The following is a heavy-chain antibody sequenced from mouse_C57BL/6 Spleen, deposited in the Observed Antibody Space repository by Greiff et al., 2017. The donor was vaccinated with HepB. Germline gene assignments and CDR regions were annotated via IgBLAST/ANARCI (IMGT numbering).Heavy chain of an antibody. CDR1: GYTFTSYW. CDR3: AREDGYYYAMDY. D-gene: IGHD2-3*01. J-gene: IGHJ4*01. Sequence: QVQLQQPGAELVRPGSSVKLSCKASGYTFTSYWMHWVKQRPIQDLEWIGNIDPSDSETHYNQKFKDKATLTVDKSSSTAYMQLSSLTSEDSAVYYCAREDGYYYAMDYWGQGTSVTVSS. CDR2: IDPSDSET. V-gene: IGHV1-52*01.